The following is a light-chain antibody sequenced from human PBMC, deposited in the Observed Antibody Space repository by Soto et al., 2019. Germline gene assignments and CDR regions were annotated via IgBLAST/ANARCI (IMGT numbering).Light chain of an antibody. J-gene: IGLJ2*01. CDR2: DVN. CDR1: SSDIGGFIH. CDR3: SSYTSNNTV. V-gene: IGLV2-14*01. Sequence: QSALTQPASVSDSPGQSITISCIGTSSDIGGFIHVSWHQQHPGKAPKLIIYDVNNRPAGVSNRFSGSKTGNTASLIISGLQAEDEADYYCSSYTSNNTVFGGGTKVTVL.